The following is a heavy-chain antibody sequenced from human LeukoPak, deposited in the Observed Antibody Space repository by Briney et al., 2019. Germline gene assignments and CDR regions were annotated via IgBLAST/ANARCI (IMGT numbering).Heavy chain of an antibody. CDR2: INHSGST. J-gene: IGHJ6*02. V-gene: IGHV4-34*01. D-gene: IGHD2-2*01. CDR1: GGYFSGYY. Sequence: PSETLSLTCAVYGGYFSGYYWSWIRQPPGKGLELIGEINHSGSTNYNPSLKSRVTISVDTSKNQFSLKLSSVTAADTAVYYCARGYCSSTSCYDEEFLYYYYGMDVWGQGTTVTVSS. CDR3: ARGYCSSTSCYDEEFLYYYYGMDV.